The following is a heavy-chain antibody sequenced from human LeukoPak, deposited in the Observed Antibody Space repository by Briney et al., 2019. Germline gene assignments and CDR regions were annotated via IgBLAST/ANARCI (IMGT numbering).Heavy chain of an antibody. CDR2: ISSSSSTI. D-gene: IGHD2-2*02. J-gene: IGHJ6*03. CDR1: GFTFSTYS. Sequence: PGGSLRLSCAASGFTFSTYSMNWVRQAPGKGLEWVSYISSSSSTIYYADSVKGRFTISRDNAKNSLSLQMNSLRAEDTAVYYCARVPQAYCSSTSCYSYYYYYMDVWGKGTTVTVSS. V-gene: IGHV3-48*01. CDR3: ARVPQAYCSSTSCYSYYYYYMDV.